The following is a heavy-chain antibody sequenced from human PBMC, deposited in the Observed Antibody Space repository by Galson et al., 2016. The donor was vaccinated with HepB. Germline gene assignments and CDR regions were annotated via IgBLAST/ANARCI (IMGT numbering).Heavy chain of an antibody. CDR1: GFTFSNYW. CDR3: ARGDIVGAIFDY. D-gene: IGHD1-26*01. J-gene: IGHJ4*02. V-gene: IGHV3-74*01. Sequence: SLRLSCAASGFTFSNYWMYWVRQAPGKGLVWVSRIKTDGSITGYADSVKGQFTISRANAKNSLYLQMNSLRAEDTAVYYCARGDIVGAIFDYWGQGTLVTVSS. CDR2: IKTDGSIT.